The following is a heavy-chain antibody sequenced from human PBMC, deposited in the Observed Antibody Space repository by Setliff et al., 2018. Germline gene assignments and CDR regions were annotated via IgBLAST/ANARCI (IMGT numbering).Heavy chain of an antibody. CDR2: IYHNGIT. CDR1: GGSISSNGYY. D-gene: IGHD3-22*01. CDR3: ARASYYYDSSGYYGAGAFDI. J-gene: IGHJ3*02. V-gene: IGHV4-39*07. Sequence: PSETLSLTCSVSGGSISSNGYYWGWIRQPPGMGLEWIGNIYHNGITYYNPSLKSRVTISVDTSKNQFSLKLSSVTAADTAVYYCARASYYYDSSGYYGAGAFDIWGQGTMVTVSS.